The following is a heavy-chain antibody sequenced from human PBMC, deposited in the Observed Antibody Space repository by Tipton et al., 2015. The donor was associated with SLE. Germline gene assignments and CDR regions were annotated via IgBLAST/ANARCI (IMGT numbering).Heavy chain of an antibody. CDR2: ISSSGTTI. CDR3: ARHPGGFCTGGVCYYFDY. J-gene: IGHJ4*02. D-gene: IGHD2-8*02. Sequence: SLRLSCAAFGFSFSDYYMSWIRQAPGKGLEWVSYISSSGTTIYYADSVKGRFTISRDNAKNSLYLQMNSLRAEDTAVYYCARHPGGFCTGGVCYYFDYWGQDTLGTVSS. V-gene: IGHV3-11*01. CDR1: GFSFSDYY.